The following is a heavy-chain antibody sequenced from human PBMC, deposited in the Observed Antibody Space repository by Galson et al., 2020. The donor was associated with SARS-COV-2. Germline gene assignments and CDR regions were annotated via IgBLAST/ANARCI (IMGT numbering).Heavy chain of an antibody. Sequence: GGSLRLSCAVSGFTFSNYSMNWVHQAPGKGLEWVSYISSTSNTIYYADSVKGRFTISRDNAKNSLYLQMNSLRAEDTAVYYCASYCSSSSCYKGANDYWGQGTLVTVSS. D-gene: IGHD2-2*02. V-gene: IGHV3-48*01. J-gene: IGHJ4*02. CDR1: GFTFSNYS. CDR2: ISSTSNTI. CDR3: ASYCSSSSCYKGANDY.